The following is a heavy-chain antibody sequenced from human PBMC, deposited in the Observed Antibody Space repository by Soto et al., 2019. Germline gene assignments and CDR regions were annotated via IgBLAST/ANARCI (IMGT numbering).Heavy chain of an antibody. Sequence: VQLVESGGGLVQPGGSLRLSCAASGFTFSSYGMHWVRQAPGKGLEWVAVISYDESNKYYADSVKGRFTISRDNSKNTLYLQMNSLRAEDTAVYYCTKGVVVITSYFQHWGQGTLVTVSS. CDR2: ISYDESNK. CDR1: GFTFSSYG. J-gene: IGHJ1*01. D-gene: IGHD3-22*01. CDR3: TKGVVVITSYFQH. V-gene: IGHV3-30*18.